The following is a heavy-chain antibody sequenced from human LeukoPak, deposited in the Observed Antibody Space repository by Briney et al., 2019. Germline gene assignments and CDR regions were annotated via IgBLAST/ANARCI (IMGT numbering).Heavy chain of an antibody. V-gene: IGHV1-18*01. J-gene: IGHJ4*02. CDR2: ISVYNGDT. Sequence: GASVKVSFKASASTFSTYAIHWVRQAPGQGLEWMGWISVYNGDTNYAQNLQGRVTMTTDTSTSTAYMELRSLRSDDTAVYYCARDRWVPGGRSGSVDYWGQGTLVTVYS. CDR1: ASTFSTYA. CDR3: ARDRWVPGGRSGSVDY. D-gene: IGHD3-3*01.